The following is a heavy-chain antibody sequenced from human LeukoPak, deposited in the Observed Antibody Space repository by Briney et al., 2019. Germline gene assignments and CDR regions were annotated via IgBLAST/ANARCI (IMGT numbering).Heavy chain of an antibody. Sequence: ASETLSLTCTVSGYSISSGSYWGWIRQPPGKGLEWIGSIYHSGSTYYNPSLKSRVTISVDTSKNQFSLKLSSVTAADTAVYYCATGLYGDYEDAFDIWGQGTMVTVSS. D-gene: IGHD4-17*01. J-gene: IGHJ3*02. CDR1: GYSISSGSY. CDR2: IYHSGST. CDR3: ATGLYGDYEDAFDI. V-gene: IGHV4-38-2*02.